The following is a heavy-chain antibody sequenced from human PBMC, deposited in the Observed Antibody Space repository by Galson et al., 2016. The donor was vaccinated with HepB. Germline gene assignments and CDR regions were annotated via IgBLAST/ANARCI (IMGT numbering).Heavy chain of an antibody. D-gene: IGHD2-2*01. CDR3: ARDMRFFRNDY. Sequence: LSLTCTVSGGSISSSDYYWGWIRQPPGRGLEWIGSIYYDGSTFHNPSLPSLKSRVTISLDTSKNQFSLKVNSVTAADTALCFCARDMRFFRNDYWGQGTLVTVSS. CDR2: IYYDGST. CDR1: GGSISSSDYY. J-gene: IGHJ4*02. V-gene: IGHV4-39*07.